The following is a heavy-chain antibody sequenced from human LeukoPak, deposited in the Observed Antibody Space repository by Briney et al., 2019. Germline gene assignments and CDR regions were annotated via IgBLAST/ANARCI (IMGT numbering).Heavy chain of an antibody. CDR3: ASLGELYNWFDP. D-gene: IGHD3-16*01. Sequence: PSETLSLTCAVYGGSFSGYYWSWIRQPPGKGLEWIGEINHSGSTNYNPSLKSRVTISVDTSKNQFSLKLSSVTAADTAVYYCASLGELYNWFDPWGQGTLVTVSS. CDR2: INHSGST. V-gene: IGHV4-34*01. CDR1: GGSFSGYY. J-gene: IGHJ5*02.